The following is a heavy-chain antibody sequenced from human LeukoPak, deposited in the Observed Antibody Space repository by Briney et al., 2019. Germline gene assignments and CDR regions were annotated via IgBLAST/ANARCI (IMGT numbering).Heavy chain of an antibody. CDR2: ISGSGGST. CDR1: GFTFSSYA. D-gene: IGHD3-22*01. J-gene: IGHJ5*02. CDR3: AKGTYYYDSSGYPSDWFDP. V-gene: IGHV3-23*01. Sequence: GGSLRLSCAASGFTFSSYAMSWVRQAPGKGLEWVSAISGSGGSTYYADSVKGRFTISRDNSKSTLYLQMNSLRAEDTAVYYCAKGTYYYDSSGYPSDWFDPWGQGTLVTVSS.